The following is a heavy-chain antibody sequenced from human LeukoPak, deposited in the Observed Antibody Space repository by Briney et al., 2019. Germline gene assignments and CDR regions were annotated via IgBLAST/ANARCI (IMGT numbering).Heavy chain of an antibody. CDR2: IYRSGTT. D-gene: IGHD3-9*01. CDR3: ASVVYDILTGPNFDY. V-gene: IGHV4-38-2*01. J-gene: IGHJ4*02. Sequence: SETLSLTCAVSGYSISSGYYWGWSRHPPGKGLGWGGIIYRSGTTYYNPSLKRRVTISVDTSKNPSSLKLSSVTASDTAVYYCASVVYDILTGPNFDYWGQGNLVTVSS. CDR1: GYSISSGYY.